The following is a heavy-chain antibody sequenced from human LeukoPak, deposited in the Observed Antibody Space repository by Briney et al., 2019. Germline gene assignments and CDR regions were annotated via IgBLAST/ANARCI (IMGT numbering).Heavy chain of an antibody. CDR3: ATTESYYSGSYYGY. V-gene: IGHV1-18*01. J-gene: IGHJ4*02. CDR1: GYTFTTYG. D-gene: IGHD1-26*01. CDR2: ISAYNGNT. Sequence: GASVKVSCKASGYTFTTYGISWVRQAPGQGLEWMGWISAYNGNTNYAQKLQGRVTMTTDTSTSTAYMELRSLRSDDTAVYYCATTESYYSGSYYGYWGQGTLVTVSS.